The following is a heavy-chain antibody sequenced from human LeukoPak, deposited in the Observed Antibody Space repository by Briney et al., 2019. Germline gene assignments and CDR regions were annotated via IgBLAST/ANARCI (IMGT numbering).Heavy chain of an antibody. Sequence: PSQTLSLTCAVSGGSISSGGYSWSWIRQPPGKGLEWIGYIYHSGSTYYNPSLKSRVTISVDRSKNQFSLKLSSATAADTAVYYCARVDIVATNYFDYWGQGTLVTVSS. V-gene: IGHV4-30-2*01. CDR1: GGSISSGGYS. CDR2: IYHSGST. D-gene: IGHD5-12*01. J-gene: IGHJ4*02. CDR3: ARVDIVATNYFDY.